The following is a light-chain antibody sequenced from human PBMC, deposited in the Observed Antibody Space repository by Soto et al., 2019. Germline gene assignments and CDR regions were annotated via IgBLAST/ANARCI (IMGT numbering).Light chain of an antibody. CDR2: AAS. J-gene: IGKJ4*01. CDR1: QAISNY. CDR3: QKYNSVPLT. Sequence: DIQMTQSPSSLSASVGDRVTITCRASQAISNYLAWYQQKPGKAPTLLIHAASTLQSGVSSRFSGSGSGTDFTLTIDSLQPEDVATYYCQKYNSVPLTFGGGTKVEIK. V-gene: IGKV1-27*01.